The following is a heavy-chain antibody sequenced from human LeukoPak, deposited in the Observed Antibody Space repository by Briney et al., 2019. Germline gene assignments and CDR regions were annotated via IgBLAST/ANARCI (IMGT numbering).Heavy chain of an antibody. V-gene: IGHV4-34*01. D-gene: IGHD3-16*02. J-gene: IGHJ5*02. CDR1: GGTFSGYY. Sequence: SETLSLTCAVYGGTFSGYYWSWIRQPPGKGLEWIGEINNSGSTNYNPSLKSRVTISVDTSKNQFSLKLSSVTAADTAVYYCARGVVDYYDYVWGSYRGNWFDPWGQGTLVTVSS. CDR3: ARGVVDYYDYVWGSYRGNWFDP. CDR2: INNSGST.